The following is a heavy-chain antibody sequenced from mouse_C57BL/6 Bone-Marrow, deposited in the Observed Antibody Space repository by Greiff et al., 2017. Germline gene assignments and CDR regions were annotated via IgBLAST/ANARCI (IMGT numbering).Heavy chain of an antibody. Sequence: QVQLLESGAGLVRPGTSVKVSCKASGYAFTNHLIAWVKQTPGQGLEWIGVINTGSGSTNYNEKLKGQAILTADNSSSTAYLQLSSLTSEDSAIYYCARYDFYAMDYWGQGTSVTVSS. V-gene: IGHV1-54*01. CDR1: GYAFTNHL. J-gene: IGHJ4*01. CDR3: ARYDFYAMDY. CDR2: INTGSGST.